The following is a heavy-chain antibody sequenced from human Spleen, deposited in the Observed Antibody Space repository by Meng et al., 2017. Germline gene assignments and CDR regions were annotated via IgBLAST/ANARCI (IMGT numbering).Heavy chain of an antibody. D-gene: IGHD6-13*01. V-gene: IGHV3-15*01. CDR3: ATGAAAADH. CDR2: IKRNSDGGTI. CDR1: GLSFTDAW. J-gene: IGHJ4*02. Sequence: VQVVESGGGLVKPGGSLTLAGVASGLSFTDAWMSWVRQAPGKGLEWVGRIKRNSDGGTIDYAAPVKGRFTISRDDSKNTLYLQMDSLITEDTAVYFCATGAAAADHWGQGTLVTVSS.